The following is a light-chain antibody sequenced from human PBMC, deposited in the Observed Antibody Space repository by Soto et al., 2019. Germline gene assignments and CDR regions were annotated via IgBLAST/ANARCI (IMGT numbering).Light chain of an antibody. CDR1: DSNIGADYG. CDR2: GDS. Sequence: QAVVTQPPSVSGAPGQRVTISCTGFDSNIGADYGVHWYQQFPGTAPKLLIYGDSYRPSGVSGRFSGSKSGTSASLAITGLQAEDEADYYCQSYDRSLSAYVFGTGTQLTVL. CDR3: QSYDRSLSAYV. J-gene: IGLJ1*01. V-gene: IGLV1-40*01.